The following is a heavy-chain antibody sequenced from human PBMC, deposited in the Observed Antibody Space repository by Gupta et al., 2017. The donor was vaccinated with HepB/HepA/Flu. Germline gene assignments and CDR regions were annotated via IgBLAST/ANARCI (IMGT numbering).Heavy chain of an antibody. CDR2: ITRSGENT. Sequence: EGQLLDSGGGLVQPGGSLRLSCAASGFPFSTYAMSWVRQAPGKGLEWVSSITRSGENTYYADSVKGRFTISRDNYKNTLYLQMNSLRAEDTAVYYCFIYDNYFYIDVWGKGTTVTVSS. CDR1: GFPFSTYA. CDR3: FIYDNYFYIDV. V-gene: IGHV3-23*01. D-gene: IGHD3-22*01. J-gene: IGHJ6*03.